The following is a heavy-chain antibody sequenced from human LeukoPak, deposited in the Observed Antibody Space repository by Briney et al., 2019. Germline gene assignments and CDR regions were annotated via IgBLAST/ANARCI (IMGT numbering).Heavy chain of an antibody. CDR1: GFTFSSYG. V-gene: IGHV3-23*01. CDR2: ISGSGGST. J-gene: IGHJ4*02. D-gene: IGHD3-10*01. CDR3: AKPALLWFGELSNFDY. Sequence: QTGGSLRLSCAASGFTFSSYGMSWVRQAPGKGLEWVSAISGSGGSTYYADSVKGRFTISRDNSKNTLYLQMNSLRAEDTAVYYCAKPALLWFGELSNFDYWGQGTLVTVSS.